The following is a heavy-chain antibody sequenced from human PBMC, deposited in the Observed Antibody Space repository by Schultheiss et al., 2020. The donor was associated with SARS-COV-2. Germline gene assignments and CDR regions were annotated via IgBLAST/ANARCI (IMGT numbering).Heavy chain of an antibody. CDR3: VRDRSWWTPYNCFDL. J-gene: IGHJ5*02. Sequence: GGSLRLSCTASGFTFHSYGMHWVRQAPGKGLEWVAVISYDGINKYYADSVKGRFTVSTDHAYNSLYLQMHCLRAEDTAVYYCVRDRSWWTPYNCFDLWGRGALVTVSS. D-gene: IGHD2-15*01. CDR1: GFTFHSYG. CDR2: ISYDGINK. V-gene: IGHV3-30*12.